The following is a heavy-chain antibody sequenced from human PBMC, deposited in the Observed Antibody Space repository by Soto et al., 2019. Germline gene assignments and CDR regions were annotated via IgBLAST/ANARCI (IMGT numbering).Heavy chain of an antibody. V-gene: IGHV3-74*01. Sequence: GGSLRLSCAASGFTFSNYWMNWVRQAPGKGLVWVSRINSDGSSTSYADSVKGRFTISRDNAKNTLYLQMNSLRAEDTAVYYCARSGLAAAGTKSDYYYGMDVWGQGTTVTVSS. CDR1: GFTFSNYW. CDR3: ARSGLAAAGTKSDYYYGMDV. J-gene: IGHJ6*02. CDR2: INSDGSST. D-gene: IGHD6-13*01.